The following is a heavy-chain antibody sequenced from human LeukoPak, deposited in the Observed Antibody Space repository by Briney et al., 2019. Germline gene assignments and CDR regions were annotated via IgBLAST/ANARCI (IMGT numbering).Heavy chain of an antibody. D-gene: IGHD3-3*01. V-gene: IGHV4-61*09. CDR3: AREGYDSL. Sequence: SETLSLTCTVSGGSISSGNYYWSWIRQPAGKGLEWIGHIYTSGSTNYNPSLKSRVTISVDTSKNQFSLKLSSVTAADTAAYYCAREGYDSLWGQGTLVTVSS. CDR2: IYTSGST. CDR1: GGSISSGNYY. J-gene: IGHJ4*02.